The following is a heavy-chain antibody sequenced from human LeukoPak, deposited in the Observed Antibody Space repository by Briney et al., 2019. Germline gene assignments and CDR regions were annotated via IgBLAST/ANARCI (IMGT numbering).Heavy chain of an antibody. CDR2: IYYSGST. D-gene: IGHD6-13*01. V-gene: IGHV4-31*03. CDR3: ARDRVAAAGNPTYYYYYGMDV. J-gene: IGHJ6*04. Sequence: SETLSLTRTVSGGSISSGGYYWSWIRQHPGKGLEWIGYIYYSGSTYYNPSLKSRVTISVDTSKNQFSLKLSSVTAADTAVYYCARDRVAAAGNPTYYYYYGMDVWGKGTTVTVSS. CDR1: GGSISSGGYY.